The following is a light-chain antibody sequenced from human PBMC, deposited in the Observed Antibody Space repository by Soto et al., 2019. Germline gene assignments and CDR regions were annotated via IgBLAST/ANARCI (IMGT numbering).Light chain of an antibody. J-gene: IGKJ5*01. V-gene: IGKV3-11*01. CDR2: DAS. Sequence: EIVLTQSPATLSLSPGERATLSCRACQSVSSYLASYQQKPGQAPRLLIYDASNRATDIAARFSGSGSGADFTLTISNLEPEDFAGYYLQTFGPGTRLEMK. CDR3: QT. CDR1: QSVSSY.